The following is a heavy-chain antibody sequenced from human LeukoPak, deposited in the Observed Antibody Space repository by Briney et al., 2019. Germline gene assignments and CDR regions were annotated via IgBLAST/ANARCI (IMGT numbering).Heavy chain of an antibody. CDR2: IKQEGSEK. J-gene: IGHJ4*02. CDR1: GFTFSSYW. CDR3: ARHLSGVTGYTYGRGIDY. D-gene: IGHD5-18*01. V-gene: IGHV3-7*01. Sequence: PGGSLRLSCAASGFTFSSYWMSWVRQAPGKGLEWVANIKQEGSEKYYVDSVKGRFTISRDNAKTSLYLQMISLRAEDTAVYYCARHLSGVTGYTYGRGIDYWGQGTLVTVSS.